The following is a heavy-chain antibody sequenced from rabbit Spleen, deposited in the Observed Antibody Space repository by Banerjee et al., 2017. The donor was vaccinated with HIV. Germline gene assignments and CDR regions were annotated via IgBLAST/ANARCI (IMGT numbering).Heavy chain of an antibody. CDR3: ARGANNGGAGASL. D-gene: IGHD4-2*01. J-gene: IGHJ4*01. Sequence: QEQLEESGGDLVKPEGSLTLTCTASGFSFSSSYWICWVRQAPGKGLEWIACIYAGSSSSTYYASWAKGRFTISKTSSTTVTLQMTSLTAADTATYFCARGANNGGAGASLWGPGTLVTVS. CDR2: IYAGSSSST. CDR1: GFSFSSSYW. V-gene: IGHV1S45*01.